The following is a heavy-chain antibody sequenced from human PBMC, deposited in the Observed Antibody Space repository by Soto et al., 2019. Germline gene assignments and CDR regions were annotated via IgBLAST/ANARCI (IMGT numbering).Heavy chain of an antibody. CDR2: ISSSSSYI. CDR3: ASWGSYYYDSSGYHDY. V-gene: IGHV3-21*01. Sequence: GGSLRLSCAASGFTFSSYSMNWVRQAPGKGLEWVSSISSSSSYIYYADSVKGRFTISRDNAKNSLYLQMNSLRAEDTAVYYCASWGSYYYDSSGYHDYWGQGTLVTVSS. D-gene: IGHD3-22*01. CDR1: GFTFSSYS. J-gene: IGHJ4*02.